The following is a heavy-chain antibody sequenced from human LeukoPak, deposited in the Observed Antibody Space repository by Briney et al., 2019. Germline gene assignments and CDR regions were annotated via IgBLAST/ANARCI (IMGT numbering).Heavy chain of an antibody. Sequence: PSETLSLTCTVSGGSISSYYWSWIRQPPGKGLEWIGYIYYSGSTNYNPSLKSRVTISVDTSKNQFSLKLSSVTAADTAVYYCARAPPDIFDAFDIWGQGTMVTVSS. CDR3: ARAPPDIFDAFDI. CDR2: IYYSGST. D-gene: IGHD3-9*01. J-gene: IGHJ3*02. V-gene: IGHV4-59*01. CDR1: GGSISSYY.